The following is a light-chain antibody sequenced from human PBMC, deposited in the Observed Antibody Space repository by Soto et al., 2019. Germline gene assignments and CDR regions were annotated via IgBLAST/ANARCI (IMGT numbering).Light chain of an antibody. V-gene: IGLV1-40*01. CDR1: SSNIGAGYN. J-gene: IGLJ3*02. CDR2: GDS. Sequence: QSVLTQPPSVSGAPGQRVTISCTGSSSNIGAGYNVHWYQQVPGTAPKLLIYGDSNRPSGVPDRFSGSKSGTSASLAITGLQDEDAADYYCQSYDSSLSGWLFGGGTKLTVL. CDR3: QSYDSSLSGWL.